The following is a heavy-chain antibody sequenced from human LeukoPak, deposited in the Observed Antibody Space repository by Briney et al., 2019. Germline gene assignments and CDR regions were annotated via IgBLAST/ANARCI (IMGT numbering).Heavy chain of an antibody. J-gene: IGHJ3*02. CDR2: IWYDGSNK. CDR3: ARDHTGSSWRSAFDI. CDR1: GFTFATYG. D-gene: IGHD6-13*01. Sequence: GGSLRLSCAASGFTFATYGIHWVRQAPGKGLEWVAIIWYDGSNKYYADSVKGRFTISRDNAKNSLYLQMNSLRAEDTAVYYCARDHTGSSWRSAFDIWGQGTMVTVSS. V-gene: IGHV3-33*08.